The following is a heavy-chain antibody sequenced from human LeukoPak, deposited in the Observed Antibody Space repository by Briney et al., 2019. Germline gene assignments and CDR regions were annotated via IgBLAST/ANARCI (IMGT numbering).Heavy chain of an antibody. J-gene: IGHJ4*02. D-gene: IGHD6-25*01. V-gene: IGHV4-39*01. Sequence: PSETLSLTCTVSGGSISGTRYYWGWIRQPPGKGLEWIGSIYYSGSTYYNPSLKSRVTISVDTSKNQCSLKLSSVTATDTAVYYCARLLSGFVNDWGQGTLVTVSS. CDR1: GGSISGTRYY. CDR3: ARLLSGFVND. CDR2: IYYSGST.